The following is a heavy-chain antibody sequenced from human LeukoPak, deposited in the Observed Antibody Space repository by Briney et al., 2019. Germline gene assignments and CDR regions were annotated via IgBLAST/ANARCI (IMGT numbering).Heavy chain of an antibody. CDR3: AKRGVVIRVFLVGFHKEAYYFDS. D-gene: IGHD3-10*01. J-gene: IGHJ4*02. Sequence: GGSLRLSCSASGCTFSDYAMSWGRQAPGKGLEWASVIGGSGGSTFYADSVKGRFTISGDSSKNTLYLQMNTLRAEDTAVYCCAKRGVVIRVFLVGFHKEAYYFDSWGQGALVTVSS. CDR1: GCTFSDYA. CDR2: IGGSGGST. V-gene: IGHV3-23*01.